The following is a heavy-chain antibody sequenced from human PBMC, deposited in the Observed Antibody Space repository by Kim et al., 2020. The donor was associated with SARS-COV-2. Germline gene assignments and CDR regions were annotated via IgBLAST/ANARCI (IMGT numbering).Heavy chain of an antibody. D-gene: IGHD6-13*01. CDR2: ISGSGGST. Sequence: GGSLRLSCAASGFTFSSYAMSWVRQAPGKGLEWVSAISGSGGSTYYADSVKGRFTISRDNSKNTLYLQMNSLGAEDTAVYYCAKGPVGSSWYSLSFADYWGQGTLVTVSS. J-gene: IGHJ4*02. CDR1: GFTFSSYA. V-gene: IGHV3-23*01. CDR3: AKGPVGSSWYSLSFADY.